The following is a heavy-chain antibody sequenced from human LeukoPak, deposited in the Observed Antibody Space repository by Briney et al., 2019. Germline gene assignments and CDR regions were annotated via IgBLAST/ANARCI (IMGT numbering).Heavy chain of an antibody. V-gene: IGHV1-69*13. CDR2: IIPIFGTA. CDR1: GGTFSSYA. D-gene: IGHD6-19*01. Sequence: ASVKVSCKASGGTFSSYAISWVRQAPGQGLEWMGGIIPIFGTANYAQKFQGRVTITADESTSTAYMELSSLRSEDTAVYYCARGAVAGSSYYYYMDVWGKGTTVTVSS. CDR3: ARGAVAGSSYYYYMDV. J-gene: IGHJ6*03.